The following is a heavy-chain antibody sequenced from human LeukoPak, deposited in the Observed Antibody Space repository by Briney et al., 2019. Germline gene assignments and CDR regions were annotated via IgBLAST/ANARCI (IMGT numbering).Heavy chain of an antibody. V-gene: IGHV3-30*18. J-gene: IGHJ4*02. CDR2: ISNDGSNK. CDR3: AKDFASNPEHGPLDY. D-gene: IGHD1-14*01. Sequence: PGRSLRLSCVASGFTFSSYGMHWVRQAPGKGLEWVAVISNDGSNKYYADSVKGRFTISRDNSKNTLYLQMNSLRAEDTAVYYCAKDFASNPEHGPLDYWGQGTLVTVSS. CDR1: GFTFSSYG.